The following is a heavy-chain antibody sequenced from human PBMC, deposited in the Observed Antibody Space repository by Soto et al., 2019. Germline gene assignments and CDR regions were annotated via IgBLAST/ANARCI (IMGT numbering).Heavy chain of an antibody. J-gene: IGHJ6*02. CDR1: GLTFASFG. D-gene: IGHD3-3*01. CDR3: AKGSTIFGVVINVWEYYYGMDV. CDR2: ITGSGANT. Sequence: EVQLLESGGGLVQPGGSLRLSCAASGLTFASFGMSWVRQAPGKGLEWVSAITGSGANTYYADSVKGRFTISRDNSKSSLYLQMNSLRAEDTAVYYCAKGSTIFGVVINVWEYYYGMDVWGQGTTVTVSS. V-gene: IGHV3-23*01.